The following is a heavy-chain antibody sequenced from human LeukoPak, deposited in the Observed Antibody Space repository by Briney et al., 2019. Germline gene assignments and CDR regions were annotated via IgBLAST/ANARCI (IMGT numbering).Heavy chain of an antibody. J-gene: IGHJ4*02. V-gene: IGHV4-34*01. CDR2: INHGGST. CDR1: GGSFSGYY. Sequence: SETLSLTCAVYGGSFSGYYWSWIRQPPGKGLEWIGEINHGGSTNYNPSLKSRVTISVDTSKNQFSLKLSSVTAADTAVYYCARGGMYVDYWGQGTLVTVSS. CDR3: ARGGMYVDY.